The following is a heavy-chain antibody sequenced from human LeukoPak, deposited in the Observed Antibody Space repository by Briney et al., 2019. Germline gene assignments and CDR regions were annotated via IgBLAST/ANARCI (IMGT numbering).Heavy chain of an antibody. D-gene: IGHD6-19*01. V-gene: IGHV1-2*02. CDR2: FNPNSGVT. CDR3: ARGGSVWYKLRSAY. Sequence: ASVKVSCKASGYTFTGYYMHWVRQAPGQGIEWMGWFNPNSGVTNYAQKVQGRVTMTRDTSISTAFMELSRLRADDTAVYYCARGGSVWYKLRSAYWGQGTLVTVSS. CDR1: GYTFTGYY. J-gene: IGHJ4*02.